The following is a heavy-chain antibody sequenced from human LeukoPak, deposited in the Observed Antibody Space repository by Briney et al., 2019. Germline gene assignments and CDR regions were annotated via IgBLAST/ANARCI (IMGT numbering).Heavy chain of an antibody. J-gene: IGHJ4*02. D-gene: IGHD3-10*01. Sequence: GASVKVSCKASGYTFTSYYVHWVRQAPGQGLEWMAIINPSGGSTGYAQKFQGRVTMTRDTSTSTVYMYLSSLRSEDTAVYYCARETHFDSGPYDYWGQGTLVTVSS. V-gene: IGHV1-46*01. CDR2: INPSGGST. CDR3: ARETHFDSGPYDY. CDR1: GYTFTSYY.